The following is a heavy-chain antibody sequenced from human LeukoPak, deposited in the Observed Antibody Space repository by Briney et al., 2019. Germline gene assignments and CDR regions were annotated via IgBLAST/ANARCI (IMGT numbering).Heavy chain of an antibody. V-gene: IGHV3-30*03. CDR3: ARMGILEWFYYCGMDV. D-gene: IGHD3-3*01. CDR2: ISYDGSNK. CDR1: GFTFSSYG. J-gene: IGHJ6*02. Sequence: GGSLRLSCAASGFTFSSYGMHWVRQAPGKGLEWVAVISYDGSNKYYADSVKGRFTISRDNSKNTLYLQMNSLRAEDTAVYYCARMGILEWFYYCGMDVWGQGTTVTVSS.